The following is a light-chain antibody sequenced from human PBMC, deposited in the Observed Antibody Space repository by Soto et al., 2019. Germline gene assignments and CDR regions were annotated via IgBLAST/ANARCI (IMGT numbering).Light chain of an antibody. CDR3: SSYTSSSIRV. J-gene: IGLJ3*02. CDR1: SSDVGGYNY. Sequence: QSALTQPASVSGSPGQSITISCTGTSSDVGGYNYVSWYQQHPGKAPKLMIYDVSNRPSGVSNRFSGSKSGNTASLTISGLQDEDEADYYCSSYTSSSIRVFGGGTKLTVL. CDR2: DVS. V-gene: IGLV2-14*01.